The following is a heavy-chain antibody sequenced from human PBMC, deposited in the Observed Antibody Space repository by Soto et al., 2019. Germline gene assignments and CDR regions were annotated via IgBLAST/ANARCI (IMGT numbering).Heavy chain of an antibody. J-gene: IGHJ4*02. D-gene: IGHD6-13*01. CDR3: GRVRLPGTLSAAGLGLDY. Sequence: QVQLVQSGAEVKKPGASVRVSCKASGYTFTSYGISWVRQAPGQGLEWMAWISVYNGNTNYAQNLQGRVTMTTDTSTSTAYMELRSLRSDDTAVYYCGRVRLPGTLSAAGLGLDYWGQGTLVTVSS. CDR2: ISVYNGNT. V-gene: IGHV1-18*01. CDR1: GYTFTSYG.